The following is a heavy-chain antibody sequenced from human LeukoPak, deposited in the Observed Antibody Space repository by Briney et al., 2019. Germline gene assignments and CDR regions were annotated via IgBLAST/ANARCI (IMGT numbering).Heavy chain of an antibody. V-gene: IGHV1-18*04. CDR3: ARDREAWTIQLWPGPIGGYYYYMDV. Sequence: ASVKVSCKASGYTFTGYYMHWVRQAPGQGLEWMGWISAYNGNTNYAQKLQGRVTMTTDTSTSTAYMELRSLRSDDTAVYYCARDREAWTIQLWPGPIGGYYYYMDVWGKGTTVTVSS. CDR1: GYTFTGYY. J-gene: IGHJ6*03. D-gene: IGHD5-18*01. CDR2: ISAYNGNT.